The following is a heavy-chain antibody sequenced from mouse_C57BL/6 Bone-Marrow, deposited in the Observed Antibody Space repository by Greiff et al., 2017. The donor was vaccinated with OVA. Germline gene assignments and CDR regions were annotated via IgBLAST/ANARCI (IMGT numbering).Heavy chain of an antibody. CDR3: ARMGYDYDGGYAMDY. CDR2: IHPNSGST. D-gene: IGHD2-4*01. Sequence: VQLQQPGAELVKPGASVKLSCKASGYTFTSYWMHWVKQRPGQGLEWIGMIHPNSGSTNYNEKFKSKATLTVDKSSSTAYMQLSSLTSEDSAVYYCARMGYDYDGGYAMDYWGQGTSGTVSS. J-gene: IGHJ4*01. V-gene: IGHV1-64*01. CDR1: GYTFTSYW.